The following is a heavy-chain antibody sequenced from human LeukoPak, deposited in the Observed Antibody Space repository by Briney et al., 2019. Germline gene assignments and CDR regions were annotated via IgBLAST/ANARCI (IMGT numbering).Heavy chain of an antibody. CDR1: GFTFSSYS. Sequence: PGGSLRLSCAASGFTFSSYSMNWVRQAPGKGLEWVSYISSSSSTIYYADSVKGRFTISRDNAKNSLYLQMNSLRAEDTAVYYCARGSPGYCSSTSCYYYYMDVWGKGTAVTVSS. D-gene: IGHD2-2*01. V-gene: IGHV3-48*04. J-gene: IGHJ6*03. CDR3: ARGSPGYCSSTSCYYYYMDV. CDR2: ISSSSSTI.